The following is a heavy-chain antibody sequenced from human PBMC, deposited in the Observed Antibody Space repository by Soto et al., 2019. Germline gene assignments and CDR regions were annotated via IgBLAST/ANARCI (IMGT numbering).Heavy chain of an antibody. CDR3: ARRHMGDWFDY. D-gene: IGHD3-16*01. CDR1: GGSFSGYY. Sequence: SETLSLTCAVYGGSFSGYYWSWIRQPPGKGLEWIGEINHSGSTNYNPSLKSRVTISVDTSKNQFSLKLSSVTAADTAVYYCARRHMGDWFDYWGQGNLVTVSS. V-gene: IGHV4-34*01. CDR2: INHSGST. J-gene: IGHJ4*02.